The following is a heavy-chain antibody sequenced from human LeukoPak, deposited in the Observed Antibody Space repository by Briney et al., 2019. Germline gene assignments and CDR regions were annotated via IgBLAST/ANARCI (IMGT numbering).Heavy chain of an antibody. Sequence: ASVKVSCKASGYTFTGYYMHWVRQAPGQGLEWMGWINPNSGGTNYAQKFQGWVTMTRDMSISTAYMELSRLTSDDTAVYYCARDIGQQREFGMDVWGQGTTATVSS. CDR3: ARDIGQQREFGMDV. CDR2: INPNSGGT. CDR1: GYTFTGYY. J-gene: IGHJ6*02. V-gene: IGHV1-2*04. D-gene: IGHD6-13*01.